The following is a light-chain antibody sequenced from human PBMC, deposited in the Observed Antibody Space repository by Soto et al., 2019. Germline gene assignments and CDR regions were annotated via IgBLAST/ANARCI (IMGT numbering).Light chain of an antibody. J-gene: IGLJ1*01. V-gene: IGLV2-14*01. CDR1: SGDIGSYNR. CDR2: EVT. CDR3: SSYTNINTRACV. Sequence: ALTQPASVSGSPGQSITISCTGTSGDIGSYNRVSWYQQHPGKAPKLIIYEVTDRPSGVSNRFSGSKSGNTASLTISGLQAEDEAEYHCSSYTNINTRACVFGTGTKVTVL.